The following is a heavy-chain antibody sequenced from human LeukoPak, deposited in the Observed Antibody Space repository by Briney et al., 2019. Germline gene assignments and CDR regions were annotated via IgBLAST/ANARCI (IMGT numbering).Heavy chain of an antibody. V-gene: IGHV3-30*02. D-gene: IGHD6-19*01. Sequence: GGSLRLSCAASGFTFSSYGMHWVRQAPGEGLEWVAFIRYDGSNKYYADSVNGRFTISRDNAKNTLYLQMNSLRAEDTAVYYCARGWEGYFDYWGQGTLVTVSS. CDR3: ARGWEGYFDY. J-gene: IGHJ4*02. CDR1: GFTFSSYG. CDR2: IRYDGSNK.